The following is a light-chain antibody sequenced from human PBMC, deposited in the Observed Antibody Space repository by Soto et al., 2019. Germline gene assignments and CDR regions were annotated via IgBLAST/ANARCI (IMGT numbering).Light chain of an antibody. CDR2: GVS. Sequence: QSALTQPASLSGSPGQSITISCTGTSSDVGGYNYVSWYQQHPGKAPRLMIYGVSNRPLGVSYRFSGSKSGNTASLTISGLQSEDEADYYCNSYASVNSPVFFGGGTKLTVL. J-gene: IGLJ2*01. CDR1: SSDVGGYNY. CDR3: NSYASVNSPVF. V-gene: IGLV2-14*03.